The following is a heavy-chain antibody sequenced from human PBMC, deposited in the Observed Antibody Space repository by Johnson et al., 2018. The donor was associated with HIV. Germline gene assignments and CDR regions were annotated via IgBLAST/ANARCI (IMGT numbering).Heavy chain of an antibody. CDR3: AKLIIVVVPSQTSPGRTFDI. D-gene: IGHD2-15*01. V-gene: IGHV3-11*04. CDR1: GFTFSDYY. CDR2: ISISGSTI. Sequence: QMLLVESGGGLVKPGGSLRLSCAASGFTFSDYYMSWIRQAPGKGLEWVSYISISGSTISYADSVKGRFPISRDNTKNSLYLQMNSLRAEDTAVYYCAKLIIVVVPSQTSPGRTFDIWGQGTMVTVSS. J-gene: IGHJ3*02.